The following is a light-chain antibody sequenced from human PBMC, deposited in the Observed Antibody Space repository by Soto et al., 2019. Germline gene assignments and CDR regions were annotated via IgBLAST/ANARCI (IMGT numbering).Light chain of an antibody. V-gene: IGKV3-20*01. J-gene: IGKJ1*01. CDR1: HIVGNSY. CDR3: QQSGSSPTWT. Sequence: LVWTQSPDTLSLSPGERATLSPPAIHIVGNSYLSWYQQKPAQAHRLLIYGASSRATGIPDWFSGSGSWTHFTLTISRLEPEDFAVYYCQQSGSSPTWTVGPVTQVEIK. CDR2: GAS.